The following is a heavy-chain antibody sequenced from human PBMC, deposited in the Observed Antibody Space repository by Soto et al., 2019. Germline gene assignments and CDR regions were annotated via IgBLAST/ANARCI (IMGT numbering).Heavy chain of an antibody. J-gene: IGHJ6*02. CDR3: AKKDEPSPDAYYYYGMDV. CDR1: GFTFSSYD. CDR2: ISYDGSNK. Sequence: GGSLRLSCAASGFTFSSYDMHWVRQAPGKGLEWVAVISYDGSNKYYADSVKGRFTISRDNSKNTLYLQMNSLRAEDTAVYYCAKKDEPSPDAYYYYGMDVWGQGTTVTVSS. V-gene: IGHV3-30*18.